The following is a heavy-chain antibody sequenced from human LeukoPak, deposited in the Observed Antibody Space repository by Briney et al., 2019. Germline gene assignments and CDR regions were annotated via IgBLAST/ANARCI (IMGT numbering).Heavy chain of an antibody. CDR3: ARRSIAAAGTGDY. D-gene: IGHD6-13*01. Sequence: ASVKVSCKASGYTVTSYYMHWVRQAPGQGLEWMAILNPSGGSSNYAQKFQGRATLTRATSTGTVYMELSSLRSEDTAVYYCARRSIAAAGTGDYWGQGTLVTVSS. V-gene: IGHV1-46*01. CDR2: LNPSGGSS. CDR1: GYTVTSYY. J-gene: IGHJ4*02.